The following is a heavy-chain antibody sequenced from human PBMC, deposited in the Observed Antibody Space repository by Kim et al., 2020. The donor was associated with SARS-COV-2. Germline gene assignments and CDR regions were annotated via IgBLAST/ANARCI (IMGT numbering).Heavy chain of an antibody. J-gene: IGHJ4*02. D-gene: IGHD1-26*01. V-gene: IGHV1-18*01. Sequence: TVYAENFQDRLTMTTDTSTSTAYMELRSLTSDDTAIYYCARGAQGGDGLDSWGQGTLVTVSA. CDR2: T. CDR3: ARGAQGGDGLDS.